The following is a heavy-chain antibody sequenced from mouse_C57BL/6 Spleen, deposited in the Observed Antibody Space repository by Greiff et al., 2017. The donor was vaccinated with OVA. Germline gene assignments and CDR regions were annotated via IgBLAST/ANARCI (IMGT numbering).Heavy chain of an antibody. CDR1: GYAFSSSW. Sequence: QVQLQQSGPELVKPGASVKISCKASGYAFSSSWMNWVKQRPGKGLEWIGRIYPGDGDTNYNGQFKGKATLTADKSSSTAYMQLSSLTSEDSAVYFCARRYSNYNYAMDYWGKGTSGTVSS. D-gene: IGHD2-5*01. J-gene: IGHJ4*01. CDR3: ARRYSNYNYAMDY. V-gene: IGHV1-82*01. CDR2: IYPGDGDT.